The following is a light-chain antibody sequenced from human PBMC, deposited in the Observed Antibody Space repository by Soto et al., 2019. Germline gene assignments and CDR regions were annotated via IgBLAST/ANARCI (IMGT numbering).Light chain of an antibody. CDR3: QQYNNWPPLT. CDR1: QSVSSS. CDR2: GAS. Sequence: EIVMTQSPATLSVSPGERATLSCRASQSVSSSLAWYQQKPGQAPRLLIYGASTRATGIPARFSGSGSGTEFTLTISSLQSEDFAVYYCQQYNNWPPLTFGGGTKVAIK. V-gene: IGKV3-15*01. J-gene: IGKJ4*01.